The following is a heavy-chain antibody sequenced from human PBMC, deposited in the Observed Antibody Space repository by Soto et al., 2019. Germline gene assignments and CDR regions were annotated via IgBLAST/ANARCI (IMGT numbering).Heavy chain of an antibody. D-gene: IGHD3-22*01. CDR3: ARESYDSSGARGAFDI. CDR2: IYYSGST. J-gene: IGHJ3*02. CDR1: GGSISSGGYY. Sequence: PSETLSLTCTVSGGSISSGGYYWSWIRQHPGKGLEWIGYIYYSGSTYYNPSLKSRVTISVDTSKNQFSLKLSSVTAADTAVYYCARESYDSSGARGAFDIWGQGTMVTVS. V-gene: IGHV4-31*03.